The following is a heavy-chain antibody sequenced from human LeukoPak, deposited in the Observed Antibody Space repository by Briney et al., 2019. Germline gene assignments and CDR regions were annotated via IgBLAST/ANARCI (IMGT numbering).Heavy chain of an antibody. CDR2: IKCDGTK. Sequence: PGGSLRLSCAASGLTVSSNHMHWVRQAPGKGLEWVSLIKCDGTKEYADFVEGRFTIPRDHSKNTLFLQMDSLGVEETAVYYCARLRRGYWGRGTPVTVSS. J-gene: IGHJ4*02. V-gene: IGHV3-53*01. CDR3: ARLRRGY. CDR1: GLTVSSNH.